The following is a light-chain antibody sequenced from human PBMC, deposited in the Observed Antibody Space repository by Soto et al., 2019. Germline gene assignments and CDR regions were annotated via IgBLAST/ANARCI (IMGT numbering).Light chain of an antibody. CDR2: GTS. CDR3: QQYGSSIT. V-gene: IGKV3-20*01. Sequence: EIVLTQSPGTLSLSPGERATLSCRASQSVPRSYLAWYQQKPGQAPRLLIYGTSSMATGIPDRFSGSGSGTDFTLTISRLEPEDFAVFYCQQYGSSITFGQGTRLEI. J-gene: IGKJ5*01. CDR1: QSVPRSY.